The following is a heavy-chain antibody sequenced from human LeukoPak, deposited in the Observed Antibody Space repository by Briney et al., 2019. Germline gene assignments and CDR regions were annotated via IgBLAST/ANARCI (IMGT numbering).Heavy chain of an antibody. V-gene: IGHV3-53*01. CDR2: IYSGGST. CDR3: ARGNPGGEFY. D-gene: IGHD1-14*01. CDR1: EFTVSGDY. Sequence: PGGSLRLSCAASEFTVSGDYMSWVRQAPGKGLEWVSIIYSGGSTYYADSVKGRFTISRDNSKDTLYLQMNSLRAEDTAVYYCARGNPGGEFYWGQGTLVTVSS. J-gene: IGHJ4*02.